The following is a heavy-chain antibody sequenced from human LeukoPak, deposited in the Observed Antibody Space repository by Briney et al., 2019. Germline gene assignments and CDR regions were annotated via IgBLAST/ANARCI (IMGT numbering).Heavy chain of an antibody. CDR2: ISGSGGST. D-gene: IGHD5-12*01. CDR3: AKAGCLRSERDY. Sequence: GGSLRLSCAASGFTFSSYAMSWVRQAPGKGLEWVSAISGSGGSTYYAGSVRGRFTISRDNSKNTLYLQMNSLRAEDTAVYYCAKAGCLRSERDYWGQGTLVTVSS. CDR1: GFTFSSYA. J-gene: IGHJ4*02. V-gene: IGHV3-23*01.